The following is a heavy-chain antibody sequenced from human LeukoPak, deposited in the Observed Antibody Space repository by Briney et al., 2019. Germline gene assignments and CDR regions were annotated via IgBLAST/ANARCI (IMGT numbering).Heavy chain of an antibody. D-gene: IGHD4-23*01. CDR3: TTESDGGSDS. Sequence: PGGSLRLSCAASGFIFSNVWMSWVRQTPGKGLEWVGRIKSKTDGGTADYAAPVKGRFTISRDDSKDTLYLQMNSLKTDDTAVYYCTTESDGGSDSWGRGTLVTVSS. CDR2: IKSKTDGGTA. V-gene: IGHV3-15*01. CDR1: GFIFSNVW. J-gene: IGHJ4*02.